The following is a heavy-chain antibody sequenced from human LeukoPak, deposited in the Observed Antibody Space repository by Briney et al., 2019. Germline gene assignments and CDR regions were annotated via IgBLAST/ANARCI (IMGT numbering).Heavy chain of an antibody. D-gene: IGHD3-22*01. J-gene: IGHJ4*02. V-gene: IGHV3-21*01. CDR2: ISSSSSYI. Sequence: KTGGSLRLSCAGSGFTFSSYSMTWVRQAPGKGLEWVSSISSSSSYIFYADSMKGRFTTSRDNAKNALYLQMNSLRAEDTAVYYCARDERSYQGSGYYFEPWGYWGQGTLVTVSS. CDR3: ARDERSYQGSGYYFEPWGY. CDR1: GFTFSSYS.